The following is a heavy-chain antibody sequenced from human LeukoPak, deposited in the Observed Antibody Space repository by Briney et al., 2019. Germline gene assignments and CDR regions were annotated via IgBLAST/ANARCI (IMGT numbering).Heavy chain of an antibody. CDR2: IFWDDDE. J-gene: IGHJ4*01. D-gene: IGHD3-9*01. CDR1: GFSLTTYGEG. Sequence: SGPTLVKPTQTLTLTCAFSGFSLTTYGEGVSWIRQSPGKAPEWLALIFWDDDERYNPSLKTRLSITKDISRNQVVLTVANIEPVDTATYYCAHMGYFDIAGYFRYFFDFWGQGTLVTVSS. V-gene: IGHV2-5*02. CDR3: AHMGYFDIAGYFRYFFDF.